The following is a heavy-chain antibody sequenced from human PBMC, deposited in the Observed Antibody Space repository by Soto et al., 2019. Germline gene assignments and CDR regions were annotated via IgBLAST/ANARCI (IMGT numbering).Heavy chain of an antibody. Sequence: QVQLMQSGAEVQKPGASAKVSCKASGYTFTNYDITWVRQAPGQGLEWMGWMNPNSGSTAYAQKFQGRVTMTRNTSISTAYMELSSLRSEDAAVYYCARGGPVTGHDFDYWGQGTLVALSS. CDR1: GYTFTNYD. CDR3: ARGGPVTGHDFDY. D-gene: IGHD6-19*01. CDR2: MNPNSGST. V-gene: IGHV1-8*02. J-gene: IGHJ4*02.